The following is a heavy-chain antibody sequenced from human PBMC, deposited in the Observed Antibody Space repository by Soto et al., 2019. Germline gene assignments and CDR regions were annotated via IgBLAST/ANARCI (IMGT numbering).Heavy chain of an antibody. Sequence: QVQLVQSGAEVKKPGASVKVSCKASGYTFTSYGISWVRQAPGQGLEWMGWISADNGNTNYAQKLQGRVTMTTDTSTSTAYMELRSLRSDDTAVYYCARDWDCSSTSCPNWFDPWGQGTLVTVSS. CDR2: ISADNGNT. V-gene: IGHV1-18*01. CDR3: ARDWDCSSTSCPNWFDP. D-gene: IGHD2-2*01. J-gene: IGHJ5*02. CDR1: GYTFTSYG.